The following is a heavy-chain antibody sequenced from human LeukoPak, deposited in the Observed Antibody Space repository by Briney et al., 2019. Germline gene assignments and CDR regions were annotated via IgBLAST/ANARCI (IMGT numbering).Heavy chain of an antibody. Sequence: ASVKVSCKASGYTFTSYDINLVREATGQGLEWMGWMNPNSGNTGYAQKFQGRVTMTRNTSISTAYMELRRLRTEDTAVYYCARVLNGHFDYWGHGTLVTVSP. CDR3: ARVLNGHFDY. D-gene: IGHD2-8*01. V-gene: IGHV1-8*01. J-gene: IGHJ4*01. CDR1: GYTFTSYD. CDR2: MNPNSGNT.